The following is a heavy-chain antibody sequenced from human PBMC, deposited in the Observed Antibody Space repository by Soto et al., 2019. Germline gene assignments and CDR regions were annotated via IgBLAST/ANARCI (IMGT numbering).Heavy chain of an antibody. V-gene: IGHV3-9*01. J-gene: IGHJ1*01. CDR2: INWNSGSI. CDR1: GFTFDDYA. CDR3: VKDESINWYSGHFRH. Sequence: EVQLVESGGGLVQPGRSLRLCCAASGFTFDDYAMHWVRQVPGKGLEWVSGINWNSGSIGYGDSVKGRFAISRDNAKNSLHLQMNSLSAEDTAFYYCVKDESINWYSGHFRHWGQGTLVTVSS. D-gene: IGHD6-13*01.